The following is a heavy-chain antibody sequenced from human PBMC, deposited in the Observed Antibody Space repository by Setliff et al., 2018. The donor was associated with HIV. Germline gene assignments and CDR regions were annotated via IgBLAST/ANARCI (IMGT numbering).Heavy chain of an antibody. CDR2: LIAMYGTA. Sequence: SVKVSCKASGYIFGDYGISWVRQAPGQGLEWMGGLIAMYGTANYAQKFQGRVTITADEPTSTAYMELRSLRSEDTAVYYCASGMEYSSSSGLDYWGQGTLVTVSS. CDR1: GYIFGDYG. V-gene: IGHV1-69*13. D-gene: IGHD6-6*01. J-gene: IGHJ4*02. CDR3: ASGMEYSSSSGLDY.